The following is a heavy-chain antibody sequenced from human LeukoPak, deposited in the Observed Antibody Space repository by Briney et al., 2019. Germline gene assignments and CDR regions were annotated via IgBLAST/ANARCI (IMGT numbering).Heavy chain of an antibody. CDR3: ARLEIPLCLFHY. CDR1: GFTFSRYW. V-gene: IGHV3-7*03. CDR2: IKQDGSEK. D-gene: IGHD5-18*01. Sequence: GGSLRLSCVASGFTFSRYWMSWVRQTPGKGLEWVANIKQDGSEKYYVDSVRGRFTISRDNANNSLYLQMNILRAEDTAVYYCARLEIPLCLFHYWGQGTLVTVSS. J-gene: IGHJ4*02.